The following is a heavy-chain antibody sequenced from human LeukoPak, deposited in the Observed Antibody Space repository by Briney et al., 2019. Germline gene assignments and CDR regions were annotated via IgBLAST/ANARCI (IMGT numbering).Heavy chain of an antibody. J-gene: IGHJ4*02. CDR2: INPSGGST. Sequence: ASVKVSCKASGYTFTSYYMHWVRQAPGQGLEWMGIINPSGGSTSYAKKFQGRVTMTRDTATSTVYMELSSLRSEDTAVYHCARGRPSYGALRLGGLSSDYWGQGTLVTVSS. V-gene: IGHV1-46*01. D-gene: IGHD3-16*02. CDR3: ARGRPSYGALRLGGLSSDY. CDR1: GYTFTSYY.